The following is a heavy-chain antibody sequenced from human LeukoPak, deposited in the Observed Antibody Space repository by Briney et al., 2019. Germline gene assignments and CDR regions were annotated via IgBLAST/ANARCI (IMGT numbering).Heavy chain of an antibody. J-gene: IGHJ5*02. CDR2: INHSGST. Sequence: SETLSLTCAVYGGSFSDYYWSWIRQPPGKALEWIGEINHSGSTNYNPSLKSRVTISVDKSKNQFSLKLSSVTAAGTAVYYCARDKRLLVRWGFDPWGQGTLVTVSS. CDR3: ARDKRLLVRWGFDP. D-gene: IGHD3-10*01. CDR1: GGSFSDYY. V-gene: IGHV4-34*01.